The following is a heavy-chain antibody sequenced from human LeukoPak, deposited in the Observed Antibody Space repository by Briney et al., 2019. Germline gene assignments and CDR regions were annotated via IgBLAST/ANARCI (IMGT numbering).Heavy chain of an antibody. CDR3: ARESSGSYFDY. J-gene: IGHJ4*02. Sequence: PSETLSLTCTVSGGSISSYYWSWIQQPPGKGLEWIGYIYYSGSTNYNPSLKSRVTISVDTSKNQFSLKLSSVTAADTAVYYCARESSGSYFDYWGQGTLVTVSS. CDR2: IYYSGST. D-gene: IGHD1-26*01. CDR1: GGSISSYY. V-gene: IGHV4-59*01.